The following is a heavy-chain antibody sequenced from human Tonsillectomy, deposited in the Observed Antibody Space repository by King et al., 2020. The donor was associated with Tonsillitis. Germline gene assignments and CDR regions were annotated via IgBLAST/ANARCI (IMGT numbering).Heavy chain of an antibody. D-gene: IGHD2-2*01. J-gene: IGHJ6*02. CDR1: GFTVSSYW. CDR3: AKGKYCSSTSCYPLEV. CDR2: IKQDGSAK. V-gene: IGHV3-7*01. Sequence: VQLVESGGGLVQPGGSLRLSCAASGFTVSSYWRSWVRQAPGKGLEWVANIKQDGSAKYYVDSVKGRFTISRDNAKNSLYRQMNSLRAEDTAVYYCAKGKYCSSTSCYPLEVWGQGTTVSVSS.